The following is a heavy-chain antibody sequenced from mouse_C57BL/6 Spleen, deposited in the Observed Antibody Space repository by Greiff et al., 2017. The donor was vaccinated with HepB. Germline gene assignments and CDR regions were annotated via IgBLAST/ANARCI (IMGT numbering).Heavy chain of an antibody. J-gene: IGHJ3*01. V-gene: IGHV1-53*01. CDR3: ANDSNYPLAWFAY. CDR2: INPSNGGT. Sequence: VQLQQPGTELVKPGASVKLSCKASGYTFTSYWMHWVKQRPGQGLEWIGNINPSNGGTNYNEKFKSKATLTVDKSSSTAYMQLNSLTSEDSAVYYCANDSNYPLAWFAYWGQGTLVTVSA. D-gene: IGHD2-5*01. CDR1: GYTFTSYW.